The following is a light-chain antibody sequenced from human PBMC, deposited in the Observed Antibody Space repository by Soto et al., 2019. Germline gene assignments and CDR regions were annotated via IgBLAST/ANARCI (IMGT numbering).Light chain of an antibody. CDR2: KAS. J-gene: IGKJ1*01. CDR1: QTISSW. Sequence: DIPMTQSPSTLSGSVGDTVTITCRASQTISSWLAWYQQKPGKAPKLLIYKASTLKSGVPSRFSGSGSGTEFSLTISRLQPDEFATYNCQHYNSYSEAFGQGTKVELK. V-gene: IGKV1-5*03. CDR3: QHYNSYSEA.